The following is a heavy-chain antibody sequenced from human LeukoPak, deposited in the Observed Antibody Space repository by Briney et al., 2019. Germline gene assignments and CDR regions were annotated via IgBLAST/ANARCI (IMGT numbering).Heavy chain of an antibody. CDR2: IYYSGST. CDR1: GGSFSGYY. Sequence: SETLSLTCAVYGGSFSGYYWSWIRQPPGKGLEWIGYIYYSGSTNYNPSLKSRVTISVDTSKNQFSLKLSSVTAADTAVYYCARDRGGYNYDFWSGYFTYYYYGMDVWGQGTTVTVSS. J-gene: IGHJ6*02. V-gene: IGHV4-59*01. D-gene: IGHD3-3*01. CDR3: ARDRGGYNYDFWSGYFTYYYYGMDV.